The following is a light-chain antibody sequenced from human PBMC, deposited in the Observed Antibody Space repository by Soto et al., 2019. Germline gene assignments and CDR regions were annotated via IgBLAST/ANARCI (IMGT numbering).Light chain of an antibody. CDR1: QDISNW. Sequence: DIQMTQSPSSVSASVGDRVTISCRASQDISNWLAWYQQKPGEAPKFLIYAASNLQSGVPSKFSVSGSGTVFTLAISSLQREDFAVYYCQQARRFPITFGPGTRLEI. V-gene: IGKV1-12*01. CDR3: QQARRFPIT. J-gene: IGKJ5*01. CDR2: AAS.